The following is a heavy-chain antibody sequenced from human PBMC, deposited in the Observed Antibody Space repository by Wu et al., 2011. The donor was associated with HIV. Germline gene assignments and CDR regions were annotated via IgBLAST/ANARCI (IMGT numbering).Heavy chain of an antibody. CDR2: IIPIFGTA. D-gene: IGHD5-24*01. CDR1: GATFSSYA. Sequence: QVQLVQSGAEVKKPGSSVKVSCKASGATFSSYAISWVRQAPGQGLEWMGRIIPIFGTANYAQKFQGRVTITTDESTSTAYMELSSLRSEDTAVYYCARGRLRRDGYKELDYWGQGTLVTVSS. J-gene: IGHJ4*02. CDR3: ARGRLRRDGYKELDY. V-gene: IGHV1-69*05.